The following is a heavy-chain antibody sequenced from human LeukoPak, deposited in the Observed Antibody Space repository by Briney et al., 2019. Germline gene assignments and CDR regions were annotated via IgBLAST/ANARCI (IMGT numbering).Heavy chain of an antibody. CDR1: GFTFDDYA. Sequence: PGGSLRLSCAASGFTFDDYAMHWVRQAPGKGLEWVSGISWNSGSIGYADSVKGRFTISRDNAKNSLYLQMNSLRAEDTALYYCAKDLTTVTTNDFDHWGQGTLVTVSS. J-gene: IGHJ4*02. D-gene: IGHD4-17*01. CDR2: ISWNSGSI. CDR3: AKDLTTVTTNDFDH. V-gene: IGHV3-9*01.